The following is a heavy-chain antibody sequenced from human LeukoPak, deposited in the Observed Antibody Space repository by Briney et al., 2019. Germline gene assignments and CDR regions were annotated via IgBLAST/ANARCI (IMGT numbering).Heavy chain of an antibody. CDR2: INPNSGGT. Sequence: VASVKVSCKASGYTFTGYYMHWVRQAPGQGLEWMGWINPNSGGTNYAQKFQGRVTMTRDTSISTAYMELSRLRSDDTAVYYCARDLEGYGDSPDIWGQGTLVTVSS. V-gene: IGHV1-2*02. J-gene: IGHJ3*02. D-gene: IGHD4-17*01. CDR1: GYTFTGYY. CDR3: ARDLEGYGDSPDI.